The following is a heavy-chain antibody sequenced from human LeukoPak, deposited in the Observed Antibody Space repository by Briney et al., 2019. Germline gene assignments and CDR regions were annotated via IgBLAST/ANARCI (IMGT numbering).Heavy chain of an antibody. CDR3: AKDEERLLWFGEPRPFDY. CDR2: ISGSGDRT. Sequence: PGGSLRLSCTASGFTFSSSAMNWVRQAPGKGLEWVSTISGSGDRTYYADSVKGRFTISRDNSKNTLYLQMNSLRAEDTAVYYCAKDEERLLWFGEPRPFDYWGQGTLVTVSS. D-gene: IGHD3-10*01. J-gene: IGHJ4*02. CDR1: GFTFSSSA. V-gene: IGHV3-23*01.